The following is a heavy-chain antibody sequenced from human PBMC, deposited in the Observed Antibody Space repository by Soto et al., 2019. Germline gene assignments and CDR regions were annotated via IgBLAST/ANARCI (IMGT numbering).Heavy chain of an antibody. D-gene: IGHD2-15*01. CDR3: AGGLPRGYCSGGSCPGDY. V-gene: IGHV1-3*01. CDR2: INAGNGNT. CDR1: GYTFTSYA. Sequence: QVQLVQSGAEVKKPGASVKVSCKASGYTFTSYAMHWVRQAPGQRLEWMGWINAGNGNTKYSQKFQGRVTITRDTSASTAYMELSSLRSEDTAVYYCAGGLPRGYCSGGSCPGDYWGQGTLVTVSS. J-gene: IGHJ4*02.